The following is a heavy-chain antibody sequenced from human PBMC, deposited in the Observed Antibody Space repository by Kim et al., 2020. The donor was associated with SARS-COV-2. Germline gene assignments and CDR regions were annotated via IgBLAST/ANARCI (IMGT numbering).Heavy chain of an antibody. Sequence: GGSLRLSCAASGFTVSSNYMSWVRQAPGKGLEWVSVIYSGGSTYYADSVKGRLTISRDNSKNTLYLQMNSLRAEDMAVYYCARDMVRGVMAPYYYYGMDVWGQGTTVTVSS. CDR3: ARDMVRGVMAPYYYYGMDV. V-gene: IGHV3-53*01. D-gene: IGHD3-10*01. CDR2: IYSGGST. CDR1: GFTVSSNY. J-gene: IGHJ6*02.